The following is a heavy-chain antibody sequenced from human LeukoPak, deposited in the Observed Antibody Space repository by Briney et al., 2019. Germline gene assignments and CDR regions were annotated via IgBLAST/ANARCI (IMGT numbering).Heavy chain of an antibody. CDR1: GGSFSGYY. D-gene: IGHD2-15*01. V-gene: IGHV4-34*01. CDR2: INHSGST. CDR3: ARVRNRYCSGGSCYSGLRFDY. Sequence: PSETLSLTCAVYGGSFSGYYWSWIRQRPGKGLEWIGEINHSGSTNYYPSLKSRVTVSVDTSKNQFSLKLSSVTAADTAVYYCARVRNRYCSGGSCYSGLRFDYWGQGTLVTVSS. J-gene: IGHJ4*02.